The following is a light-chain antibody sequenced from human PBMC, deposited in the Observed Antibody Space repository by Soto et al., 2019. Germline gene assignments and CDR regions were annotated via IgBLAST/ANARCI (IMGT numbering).Light chain of an antibody. CDR2: EGS. J-gene: IGLJ3*02. V-gene: IGLV2-23*01. CDR3: WSYAGTRV. CDR1: SSDVATFNL. Sequence: QSALTQPASVSGSPGQSITISCTGTSSDVATFNLVSWYQQHPGKAPQLIIYEGSKRPSGVSNRCSASKSGNTASLTISGLQADDEAHYYCWSYAGTRVFGGGTKVTVL.